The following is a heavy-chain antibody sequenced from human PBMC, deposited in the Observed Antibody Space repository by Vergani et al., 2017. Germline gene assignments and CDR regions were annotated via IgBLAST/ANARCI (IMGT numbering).Heavy chain of an antibody. CDR3: ARGREGVSRTKWTPPPGLWYMDV. CDR2: ISWNSGSI. J-gene: IGHJ6*03. V-gene: IGHV3-9*01. CDR1: GFTFDDYA. Sequence: EVQLVESGGGLVQPGRSLRLSCAASGFTFDDYAMHWVRQAPGKGLEWVSGISWNSGSIGYADSVKGRFTISRDNAKNSLYLQMNSLRAEDTAVYYCARGREGVSRTKWTPPPGLWYMDVWGKGTTVTVSS. D-gene: IGHD1-1*01.